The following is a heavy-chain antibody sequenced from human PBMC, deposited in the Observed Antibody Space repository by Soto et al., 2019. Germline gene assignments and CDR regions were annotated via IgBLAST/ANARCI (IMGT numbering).Heavy chain of an antibody. CDR1: GYSFTSDW. D-gene: IGHD6-6*01. Sequence: GESVKSYCKGSGYSFTSDWISWVRQMPGKGLEWMGRIDPSDSYNNYSPSFEGHVTISADKSISTAYLQWSSLEAPDTAMYYCARQGDSSSPNWFDPWGQGTLVTVS. CDR3: ARQGDSSSPNWFDP. J-gene: IGHJ5*02. CDR2: IDPSDSYN. V-gene: IGHV5-10-1*01.